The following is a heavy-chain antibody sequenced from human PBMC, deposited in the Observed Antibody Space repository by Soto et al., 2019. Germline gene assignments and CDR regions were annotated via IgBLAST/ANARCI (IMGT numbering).Heavy chain of an antibody. V-gene: IGHV4-30-2*01. D-gene: IGHD3-22*01. Sequence: QLQLQESGSGLVKPSQTLSLTCAVSGGSISSGGYSWSWIRQPPGKGLEWIGYIYHSGSTYYNPSLKSRVTIAVDRSKNQFSLKLSSVTAADTAVYYCATYYDSSGYYDYWGQGTLVTVSS. CDR2: IYHSGST. J-gene: IGHJ4*02. CDR3: ATYYDSSGYYDY. CDR1: GGSISSGGYS.